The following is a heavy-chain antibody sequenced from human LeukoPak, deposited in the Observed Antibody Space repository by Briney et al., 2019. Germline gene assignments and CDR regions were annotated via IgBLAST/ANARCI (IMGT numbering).Heavy chain of an antibody. Sequence: GGSLRLSCAAFGFTFSSYAMSWVRQAPGKGLEWVSAISGGSGGSTYYADSVKGRFTISRDNAKNTLYLQMNSLRAEDTAVYYCARVGLSSGWYERNYFDYWGQGTLVTVSS. D-gene: IGHD6-19*01. V-gene: IGHV3-23*01. CDR1: GFTFSSYA. CDR2: ISGGSGGST. J-gene: IGHJ4*02. CDR3: ARVGLSSGWYERNYFDY.